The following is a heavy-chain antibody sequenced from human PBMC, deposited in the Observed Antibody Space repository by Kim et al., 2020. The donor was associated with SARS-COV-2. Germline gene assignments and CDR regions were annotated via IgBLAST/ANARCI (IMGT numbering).Heavy chain of an antibody. D-gene: IGHD3-10*01. CDR3: ARSLYYYGSGSWYYYGMDV. V-gene: IGHV3-53*01. Sequence: GRFTISRDNSKNTLYLQMNSLRAEDTAVYYCARSLYYYGSGSWYYYGMDVWGQGTTVTVSS. J-gene: IGHJ6*02.